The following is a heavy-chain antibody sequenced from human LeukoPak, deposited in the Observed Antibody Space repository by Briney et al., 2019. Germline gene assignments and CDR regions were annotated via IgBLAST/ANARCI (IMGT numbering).Heavy chain of an antibody. CDR2: INPNSGGT. J-gene: IGHJ6*02. V-gene: IGHV1-2*02. D-gene: IGHD3-16*01. CDR1: GYTFTGYY. CDR3: ATRIMGYYGMDV. Sequence: ASVKVPCKASGYTFTGYYMHWVRQAPGQGLEWMGWINPNSGGTSYAQKFQGRVTMTRDTSISTAYMELSRLRSDDTAVYYCATRIMGYYGMDVWGQGTTVTVSS.